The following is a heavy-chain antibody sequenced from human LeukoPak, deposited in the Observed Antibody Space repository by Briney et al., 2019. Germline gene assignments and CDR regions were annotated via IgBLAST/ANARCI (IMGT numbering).Heavy chain of an antibody. J-gene: IGHJ4*02. D-gene: IGHD3-9*01. CDR1: GFTFSDYY. CDR2: ISSSGSTI. Sequence: GGSLRLSCAASGFTFSDYYMSWIRQAPGKGLEWDSYISSSGSTIYYADSVKGRFTISRDNAKNSLYLQMNSLRAEDMAVYYCARDTSYYDILTGYSYWGQGTLVTVSS. CDR3: ARDTSYYDILTGYSY. V-gene: IGHV3-11*01.